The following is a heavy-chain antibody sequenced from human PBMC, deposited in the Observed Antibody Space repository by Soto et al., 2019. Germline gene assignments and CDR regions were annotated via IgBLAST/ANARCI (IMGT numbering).Heavy chain of an antibody. Sequence: PSETLSLTCIVSGASIRSYYWHWIRQPPGKGLEWIGYVYTSDYTSYSSSRKSRVTISVDTSKSQFYLRLNSVTAADTSVYYGASSAGHPGAFFYCSGMDVWGRGPTVTVSS. D-gene: IGHD2-15*01. V-gene: IGHV4-4*08. CDR3: ASSAGHPGAFFYCSGMDV. J-gene: IGHJ6*02. CDR2: VYTSDYT. CDR1: GASIRSYY.